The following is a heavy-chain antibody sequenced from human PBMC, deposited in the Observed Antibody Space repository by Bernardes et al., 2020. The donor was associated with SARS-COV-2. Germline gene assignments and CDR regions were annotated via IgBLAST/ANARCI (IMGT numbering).Heavy chain of an antibody. CDR2: FYGDGAT. Sequence: GGPLLPSCAGSGLTFPSTFLGWVRQDPGTGLEWVSNFYGDGATYYADSVKGRFTVSKDKAKNTLYLQMNNLRVEDTAVYYCGKRAVTGSRWYFDLWGRGTLVTVSS. V-gene: IGHV3-66*01. CDR1: GLTFPSTF. J-gene: IGHJ2*01. D-gene: IGHD6-19*01. CDR3: GKRAVTGSRWYFDL.